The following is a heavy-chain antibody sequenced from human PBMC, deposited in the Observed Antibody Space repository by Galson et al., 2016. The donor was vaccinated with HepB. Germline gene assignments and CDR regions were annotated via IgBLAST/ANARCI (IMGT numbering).Heavy chain of an antibody. V-gene: IGHV3-53*01. CDR2: ILIGGST. D-gene: IGHD4-17*01. CDR3: ARAPEYYGPLVFDH. CDR1: GFIVSGHY. Sequence: SLRLSCAVSGFIVSGHYMNWVRQAPGKGPEWVSVILIGGSTHYADSVKGRFTISRDNSKSMVYLQMNSLRAEDTAVYYCARAPEYYGPLVFDHWGQGVLVTVSS. J-gene: IGHJ4*02.